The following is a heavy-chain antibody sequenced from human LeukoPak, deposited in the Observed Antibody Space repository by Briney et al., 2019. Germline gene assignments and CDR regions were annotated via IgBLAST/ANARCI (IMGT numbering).Heavy chain of an antibody. CDR2: INTDGSST. CDR1: GFTFSSYW. CDR3: GRGGYWLDP. V-gene: IGHV3-74*01. J-gene: IGHJ5*02. Sequence: AGSLRLSCAASGFTFSSYWMHWVRQVPGKGLVWVSRINTDGSSTSYADSVKGRFAISRDNAKNTLYLQMNTLRAEDTAVYYCGRGGYWLDPWGQGTLVTVSS.